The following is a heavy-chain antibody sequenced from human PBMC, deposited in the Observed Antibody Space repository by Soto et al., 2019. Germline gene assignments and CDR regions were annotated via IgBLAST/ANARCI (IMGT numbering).Heavy chain of an antibody. CDR3: VVAAQPYYFDS. CDR1: GYTFTSYG. D-gene: IGHD2-15*01. Sequence: QVQLVQSGAEVKKPGASVKVSCKASGYTFTSYGISWVRQAPGQGLEWMGWISAYTGNTNYAQKLQGRVPMTTDTSTSTAYMELRSLRSDVTAVYYCVVAAQPYYFDSWGQGTMVTVSS. V-gene: IGHV1-18*01. CDR2: ISAYTGNT. J-gene: IGHJ4*02.